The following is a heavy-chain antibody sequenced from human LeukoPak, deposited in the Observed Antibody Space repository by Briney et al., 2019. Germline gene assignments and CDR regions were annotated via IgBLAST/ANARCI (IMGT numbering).Heavy chain of an antibody. J-gene: IGHJ4*02. CDR3: ARSARLMKGVVEVTALDD. CDR2: LSSSGSAF. Sequence: GGSLRLSCAASGFALRSHYMNWVRQAPGKGLEWIAYLSSSGSAFSYADSVKGRFTIARDNAKNSVYLEMNSLRADDTAVYYCARSARLMKGVVEVTALDDWGQGTLVTVSS. D-gene: IGHD3-3*01. CDR1: GFALRSHY. V-gene: IGHV3-48*03.